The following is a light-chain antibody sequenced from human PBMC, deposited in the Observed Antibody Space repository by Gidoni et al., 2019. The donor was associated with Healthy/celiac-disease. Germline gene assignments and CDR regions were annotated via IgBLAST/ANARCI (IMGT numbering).Light chain of an antibody. Sequence: DFQMPQSPPSLSASVGDRLTITCRASQSISSYSIWYQQKPGNAPTLLIYVAASLQSGVPSRFSGSGSGTDFTLTISSLQPEDVATYYCQQSYSTPLFTFGPGTKVDIK. CDR3: QQSYSTPLFT. V-gene: IGKV1-39*01. CDR2: VAA. CDR1: QSISSY. J-gene: IGKJ3*01.